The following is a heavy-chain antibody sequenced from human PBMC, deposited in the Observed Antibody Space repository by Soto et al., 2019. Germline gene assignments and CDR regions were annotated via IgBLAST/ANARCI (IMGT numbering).Heavy chain of an antibody. CDR2: IIPIFGTA. CDR3: AAGGQWELLPLDP. V-gene: IGHV1-69*06. J-gene: IGHJ5*02. Sequence: SVKVSCKASGGTFSSYAISWVRQAPGQGLEWMGGIIPIFGTANYAQKFQGRVTITADKSTSTAYMELSSLRSEDTAVYYCAAGGQWELLPLDPWGQGTLVTSPQ. CDR1: GGTFSSYA. D-gene: IGHD1-26*01.